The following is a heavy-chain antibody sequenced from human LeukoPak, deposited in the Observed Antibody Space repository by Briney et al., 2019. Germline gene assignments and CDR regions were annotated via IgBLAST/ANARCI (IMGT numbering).Heavy chain of an antibody. D-gene: IGHD5-18*01. J-gene: IGHJ4*02. CDR2: IYTSGST. Sequence: SETLSLTRTVSGGSISSYYWSWIRQPAGKGLEWIGRIYTSGSTNYNPSLKSRVTMSVDTSKNQFSLKLSCVTAADTAVYYCARDRGGYSYGYYFDYWGQGTLVTVSS. V-gene: IGHV4-4*07. CDR1: GGSISSYY. CDR3: ARDRGGYSYGYYFDY.